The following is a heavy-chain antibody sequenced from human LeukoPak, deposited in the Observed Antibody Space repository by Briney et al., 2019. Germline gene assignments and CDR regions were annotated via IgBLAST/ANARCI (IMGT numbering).Heavy chain of an antibody. J-gene: IGHJ4*02. CDR2: IIPIFGTA. CDR1: GGTFSKYT. D-gene: IGHD3-22*01. V-gene: IGHV1-69*13. CDR3: ARTYYYDSSGYYYIDY. Sequence: ASVKVSCKASGGTFSKYTISWVRQRPGQGLEWKGGIIPIFGTANYAQKFQGRVTITADESTSTAYMELSSLRSEDTAVYYCARTYYYDSSGYYYIDYWGQGTLVTVSS.